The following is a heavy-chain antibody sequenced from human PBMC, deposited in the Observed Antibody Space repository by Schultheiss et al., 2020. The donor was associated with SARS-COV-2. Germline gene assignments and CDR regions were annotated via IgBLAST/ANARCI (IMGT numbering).Heavy chain of an antibody. J-gene: IGHJ4*02. Sequence: GGSLRLSCAASGFTFSSYSMNWVRQAPGKGLEWVSSISSSSSYIYYADSVKGRFTISRDNAKNSLYLQMNSLRDEDTAVYYCARDLSPLPGIDYWGQGTLVTVSS. CDR1: GFTFSSYS. V-gene: IGHV3-21*01. CDR3: ARDLSPLPGIDY. CDR2: ISSSSSYI.